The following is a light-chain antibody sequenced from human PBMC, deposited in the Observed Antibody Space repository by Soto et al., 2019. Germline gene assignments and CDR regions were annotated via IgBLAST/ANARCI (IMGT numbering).Light chain of an antibody. CDR1: SSDVGAYNY. Sequence: QSVLTQPASVSGSPGQSITISCTGTSSDVGAYNYVSWYQQHPGKAPKVMIYEVSNRPSGVSNRFSGSKSGNTASLTISGLQAEDEADYYCSSYTSSNTYVFGNGTKLTVL. V-gene: IGLV2-14*01. CDR3: SSYTSSNTYV. J-gene: IGLJ1*01. CDR2: EVS.